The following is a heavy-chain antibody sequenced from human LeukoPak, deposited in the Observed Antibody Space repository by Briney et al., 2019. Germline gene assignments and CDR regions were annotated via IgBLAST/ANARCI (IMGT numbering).Heavy chain of an antibody. CDR1: GYTFTSFG. V-gene: IGHV1-18*01. CDR2: ISASTANT. J-gene: IGHJ4*02. CDR3: ARDARSYGHAFDY. Sequence: GSVKVSCKASGYTFTSFGIGWVRQAPGQGLEWMGWISASTANTNYAQRLQDRVTMTTDTSTSTASMELRSLRSDDTAVYYCARDARSYGHAFDYWGQGILVTVSS. D-gene: IGHD5-18*01.